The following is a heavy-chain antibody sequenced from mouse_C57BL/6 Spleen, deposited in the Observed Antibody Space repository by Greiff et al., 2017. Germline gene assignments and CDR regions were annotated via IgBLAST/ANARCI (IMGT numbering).Heavy chain of an antibody. V-gene: IGHV2-5*01. CDR3: AKGGYDYDGEGLDY. CDR1: GFSLTSYG. D-gene: IGHD2-4*01. J-gene: IGHJ2*01. Sequence: QVQLKESGPGLVQPSQCLSITCTVSGFSLTSYGVHWVRQSPGKGLEWLGVIWRGGSTDYNAAFMSRLSITKDNSKSQVFFKMNSLQADDTAIYYCAKGGYDYDGEGLDYWGQGTTLTVSS. CDR2: IWRGGST.